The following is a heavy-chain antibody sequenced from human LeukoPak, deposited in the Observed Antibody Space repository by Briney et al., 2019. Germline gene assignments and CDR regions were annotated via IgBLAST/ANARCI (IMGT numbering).Heavy chain of an antibody. D-gene: IGHD3-9*01. Sequence: ASVKVSCKASGYTFTSYGINWVRQAPGQGLEWMGWISAYNGDTNYAQYLQGRVTMTTDTSTSTAYMELRSLRSDDTAVYYCARDGGQSYDILTGYYNNDWFDPWGQGTLVTVSS. CDR1: GYTFTSYG. J-gene: IGHJ5*02. CDR2: ISAYNGDT. CDR3: ARDGGQSYDILTGYYNNDWFDP. V-gene: IGHV1-18*01.